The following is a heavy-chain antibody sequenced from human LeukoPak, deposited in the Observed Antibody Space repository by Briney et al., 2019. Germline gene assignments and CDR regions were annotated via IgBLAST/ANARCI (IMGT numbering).Heavy chain of an antibody. J-gene: IGHJ6*03. D-gene: IGHD6-13*01. CDR2: ISSSSSYI. CDR3: AREGIAAAGRYYYYYMDV. V-gene: IGHV3-21*01. CDR1: GFTFSSYS. Sequence: GGSLRLSCAASGFTFSSYSMNWVRQAPGKGLEWVSSISSSSSYIYYADSVKGRFTISRDNAKNSLYLQMNSLRAEDTAVYYCAREGIAAAGRYYYYYMDVWGKGTTVTVSS.